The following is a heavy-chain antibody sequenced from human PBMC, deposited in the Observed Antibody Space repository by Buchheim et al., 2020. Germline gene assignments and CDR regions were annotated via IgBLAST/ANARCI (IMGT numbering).Heavy chain of an antibody. D-gene: IGHD6-19*01. CDR1: GGSISSHY. V-gene: IGHV4-59*11. J-gene: IGHJ1*01. CDR3: AYSSGWDAEYFQH. CDR2: IYYSGST. Sequence: QVQLQESGPGLVKPSETLSLSCNVSGGSISSHYWSWIRQPPGKGLEWIGYIYYSGSTNYNPSLKSRVTISVDKSKNQFFLKLNTVTAADTAVYYCAYSSGWDAEYFQHWGQGTL.